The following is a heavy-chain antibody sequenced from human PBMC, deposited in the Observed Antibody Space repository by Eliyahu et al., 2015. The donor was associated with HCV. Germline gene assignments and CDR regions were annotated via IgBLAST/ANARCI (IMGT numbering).Heavy chain of an antibody. CDR1: GFXFXXYA. V-gene: IGHV3-9*01. CDR3: AKATSPLDYYVLLHDAFDI. J-gene: IGHJ3*02. D-gene: IGHD3-10*02. Sequence: EVQLVESGGGLVQPGRSLRLSCAASGFXFXXYAMHWVRPAPXKGLEWVSGISXNSGSIGYADSVKGRFTISRDNAKNSLYLQMNSLRAEDTALYYCAKATSPLDYYVLLHDAFDIWGQGTMVTVSS. CDR2: ISXNSGSI.